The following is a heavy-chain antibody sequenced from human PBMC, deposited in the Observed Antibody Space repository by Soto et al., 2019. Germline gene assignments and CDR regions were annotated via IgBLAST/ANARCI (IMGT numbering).Heavy chain of an antibody. CDR1: GYTFTSYA. V-gene: IGHV1-3*01. CDR3: ARDRDPRVPLDY. J-gene: IGHJ4*02. CDR2: INAGNGNT. Sequence: GASVKVSCKASGYTFTSYAMHWVRQAPGQRLEWMGWINAGNGNTKYSQKFQGRVTITRDTSASTAYMELSSLRSEDTAVYYCARDRDPRVPLDYWGQGTLVTVSS.